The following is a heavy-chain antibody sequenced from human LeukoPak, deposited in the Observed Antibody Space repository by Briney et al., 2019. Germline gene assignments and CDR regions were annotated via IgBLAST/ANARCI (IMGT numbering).Heavy chain of an antibody. Sequence: SQTLSLTCTVSGGSISSGGYYWSWIRQHPGKGLEWIGYIYYSGSTYYNPSLKSRVTISVDTSKNQFSLKLSSVTAADTAVYYCARGAEGVATRPWFDPWGQGTLVTVSS. CDR3: ARGAEGVATRPWFDP. D-gene: IGHD2-15*01. CDR1: GGSISSGGYY. J-gene: IGHJ5*02. V-gene: IGHV4-31*03. CDR2: IYYSGST.